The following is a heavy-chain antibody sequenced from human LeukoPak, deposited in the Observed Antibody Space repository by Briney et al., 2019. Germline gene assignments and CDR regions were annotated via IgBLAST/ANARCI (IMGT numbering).Heavy chain of an antibody. CDR1: GFDFSKSW. Sequence: GGSLTLSCAASGFDFSKSWMTWVRQAPGQGPEWVAAIKEDGSEDDYLDSVKGRFTISRDNAKNSLYLQMNSLRVEDTAVYYCATYTNWVAGDVWGQGTTVSVSS. V-gene: IGHV3-7*01. D-gene: IGHD1-1*01. J-gene: IGHJ6*02. CDR2: IKEDGSED. CDR3: ATYTNWVAGDV.